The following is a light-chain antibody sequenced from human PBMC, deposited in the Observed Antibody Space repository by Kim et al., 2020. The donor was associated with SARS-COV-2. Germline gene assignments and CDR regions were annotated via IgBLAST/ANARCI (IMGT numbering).Light chain of an antibody. CDR3: QAWDSSAYV. CDR1: KVGDKY. V-gene: IGLV3-1*01. Sequence: SVSPGQTSSITCAGDKVGDKYACWYQQKPGQSPVLVIYQDSKRPSGIPERFSGSNSGNTATLTISGTQAMDEADYSCQAWDSSAYVFGTGTKVTVL. J-gene: IGLJ1*01. CDR2: QDS.